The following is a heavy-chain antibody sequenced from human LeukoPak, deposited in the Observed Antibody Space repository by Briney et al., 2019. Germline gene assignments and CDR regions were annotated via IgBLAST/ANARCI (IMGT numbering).Heavy chain of an antibody. Sequence: GGSLRLSCAASGFTFSSYAMHWVRQAPGKGLEYVSAISSNGGSTYYANSVKGRFTISRDNSKNTLYLQMGSLRAEDMAVYYCARDLYYDSSGYFSYWGQGTLVTVSS. CDR2: ISSNGGST. D-gene: IGHD3-22*01. CDR3: ARDLYYDSSGYFSY. V-gene: IGHV3-64*01. CDR1: GFTFSSYA. J-gene: IGHJ4*02.